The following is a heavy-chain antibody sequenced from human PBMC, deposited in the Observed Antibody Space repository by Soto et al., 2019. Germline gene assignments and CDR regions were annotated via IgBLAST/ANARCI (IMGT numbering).Heavy chain of an antibody. CDR3: AIDYRNSRASFVDY. D-gene: IGHD6-19*01. V-gene: IGHV3-23*01. Sequence: PGGSLRLSCAASGFTFSSYAMSWVRQAPGKGLEWVSAISGSGGSTYYADSVKGRFTSSRDNSKTTLYLQMNSLRAADTAVYYCAIDYRNSRASFVDYWGQGILVAV. CDR2: ISGSGGST. J-gene: IGHJ4*02. CDR1: GFTFSSYA.